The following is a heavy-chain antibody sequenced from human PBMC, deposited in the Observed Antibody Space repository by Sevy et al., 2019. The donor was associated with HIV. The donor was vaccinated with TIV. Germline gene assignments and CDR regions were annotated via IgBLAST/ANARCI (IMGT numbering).Heavy chain of an antibody. CDR2: IWYDGKNE. J-gene: IGHJ4*02. Sequence: GGSLRRSCAASGFTFTKFGMHWVRQAPGKGLEWVAGIWYDGKNEDYADSVKGRFTISRENCKNTEYLQMNSLRAEDTAVYYCAKGIAASGYYFDFWGQGTLVTVSS. V-gene: IGHV3-33*06. CDR3: AKGIAASGYYFDF. D-gene: IGHD6-13*01. CDR1: GFTFTKFG.